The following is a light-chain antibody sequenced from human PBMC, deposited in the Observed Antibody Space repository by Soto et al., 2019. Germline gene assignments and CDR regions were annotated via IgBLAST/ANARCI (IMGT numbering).Light chain of an antibody. CDR2: NSS. J-gene: IGKJ1*01. CDR1: QSVRSNY. V-gene: IGKV3-20*01. Sequence: EIVLTQSPGTLSLSPGERATLSCRASQSVRSNYLAWYQQKPGQAPMLLIYNSSTMPTGIPHRFSGSGSGTDFTLTISRLQPEDFALYYCQQYNGSPLTFGQGTKVDIK. CDR3: QQYNGSPLT.